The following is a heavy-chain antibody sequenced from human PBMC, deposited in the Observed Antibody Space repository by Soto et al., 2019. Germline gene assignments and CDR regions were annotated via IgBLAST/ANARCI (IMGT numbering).Heavy chain of an antibody. CDR2: INPNSGNI. Sequence: ASVKVSCKASGYTFTSYDINWVRQATGQGLEWMGWINPNSGNIGYAQKFQGRVTMTRNTSISTAYMELSSLRSEDTAVYYCARGTMMSVRQWLVEGRLVGYFQHWGQGTLVTVSS. J-gene: IGHJ1*01. CDR1: GYTFTSYD. D-gene: IGHD6-19*01. V-gene: IGHV1-8*01. CDR3: ARGTMMSVRQWLVEGRLVGYFQH.